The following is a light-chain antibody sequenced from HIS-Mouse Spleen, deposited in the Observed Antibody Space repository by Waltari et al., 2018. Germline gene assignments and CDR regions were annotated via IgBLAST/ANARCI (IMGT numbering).Light chain of an antibody. V-gene: IGKV3-11*01. J-gene: IGKJ2*01. Sequence: EIVLTQSPATLSLSPGERATLSCRASQSVSSYLAWYQQKPGQAPRLLIYDASNRATGIPARFSGSGSGTDSTLTISSLEPEDFAVYYCQQRSNWPLFGQGTKLEIK. CDR2: DAS. CDR3: QQRSNWPL. CDR1: QSVSSY.